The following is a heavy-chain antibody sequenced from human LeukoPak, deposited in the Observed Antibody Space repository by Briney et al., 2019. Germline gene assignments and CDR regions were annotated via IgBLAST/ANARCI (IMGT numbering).Heavy chain of an antibody. CDR3: ARQGVYYDSSGTKGGDWFDP. CDR2: IYPGDSDT. V-gene: IGHV5-51*01. J-gene: IGHJ5*02. Sequence: GESLKISCKGSGYSFTSYWIGWVRQMPGKGLEWMGIIYPGDSDTRYSPSFQGQVTISADKSISTAYLQWSSLKASDTAMYYCARQGVYYDSSGTKGGDWFDPWGQGTLVTVSS. CDR1: GYSFTSYW. D-gene: IGHD3-22*01.